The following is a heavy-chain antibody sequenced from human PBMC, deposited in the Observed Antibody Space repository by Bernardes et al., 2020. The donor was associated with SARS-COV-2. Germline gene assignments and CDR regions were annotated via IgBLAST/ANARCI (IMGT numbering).Heavy chain of an antibody. CDR1: GGSISSYY. CDR2: IYYSGST. J-gene: IGHJ4*02. D-gene: IGHD2-15*01. Sequence: SETLSLTCTVSGGSISSYYWSWIRQPPGKGLEWIGYIYYSGSTNYNPSLKSRVTISVDTSKNQFSLKLSSVTAADTAVYYCARLGLGYCSGGSCYSGLDYWGQGTLVTVSS. V-gene: IGHV4-59*01. CDR3: ARLGLGYCSGGSCYSGLDY.